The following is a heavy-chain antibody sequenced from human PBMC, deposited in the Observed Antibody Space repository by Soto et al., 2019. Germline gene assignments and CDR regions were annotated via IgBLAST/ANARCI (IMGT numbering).Heavy chain of an antibody. V-gene: IGHV3-53*01. CDR2: IYSGGST. CDR3: ARNYYDSGGGFDY. CDR1: GFTVSSNY. D-gene: IGHD3-22*01. J-gene: IGHJ4*02. Sequence: GGSLRLSCAASGFTVSSNYMSWVRQAPGKGLEWVSVIYSGGSTYYADSVRGRFTISRDNSKNTLYLQMNSLRAEDTAVYYCARNYYDSGGGFDYWGQGTLVTVSS.